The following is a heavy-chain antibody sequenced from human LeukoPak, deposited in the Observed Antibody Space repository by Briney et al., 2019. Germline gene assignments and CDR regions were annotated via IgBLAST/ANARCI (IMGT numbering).Heavy chain of an antibody. CDR1: GGSISSTTSY. Sequence: SETLSLTCTVSGGSISSTTSYWGWIRQPRGKGLEWIGSIYYSGSTHYNPSLRSRITISVDTSKNQFSLQLRSVTAADTAVYYCARNVSTGYFDYWGQGTLVTVSS. CDR2: IYYSGST. V-gene: IGHV4-39*01. J-gene: IGHJ4*02. CDR3: ARNVSTGYFDY. D-gene: IGHD3-22*01.